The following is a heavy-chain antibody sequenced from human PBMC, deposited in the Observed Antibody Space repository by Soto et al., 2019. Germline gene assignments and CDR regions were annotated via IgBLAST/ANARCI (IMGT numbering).Heavy chain of an antibody. CDR3: ARVVPGAEAWFGP. D-gene: IGHD2-2*01. Sequence: QVQLVQSGGEVKRPGASVKVSCKTSGYTFSNYGITWVRQAPGQPLEWLGWISLYSDGTNYAQKFQGRGSMTPDTSTTTAYMELRSLRSDDTAVYYCARVVPGAEAWFGPWGQGTLVTVSS. J-gene: IGHJ5*02. CDR1: GYTFSNYG. CDR2: ISLYSDGT. V-gene: IGHV1-18*01.